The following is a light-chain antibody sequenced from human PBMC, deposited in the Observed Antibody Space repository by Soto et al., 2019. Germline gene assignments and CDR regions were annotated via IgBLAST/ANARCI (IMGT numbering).Light chain of an antibody. CDR1: QSVSSNY. V-gene: IGKV3-20*01. J-gene: IGKJ2*01. Sequence: EIVLTQSPGTLSLSPGERATLSCRASQSVSSNYLAWYQQKPGQAPRLLIYGASSRAAGIPDRFSGSVSGTDFTLTISRLEPEDFAVYYCQQYSRSPFTFGQGTKLEIK. CDR2: GAS. CDR3: QQYSRSPFT.